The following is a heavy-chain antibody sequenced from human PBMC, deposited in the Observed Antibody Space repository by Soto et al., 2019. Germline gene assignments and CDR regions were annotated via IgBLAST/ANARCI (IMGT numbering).Heavy chain of an antibody. CDR1: GFTFSSYA. J-gene: IGHJ4*02. Sequence: EVQLLESGGGLVQPGGSLRLSCAASGFTFSSYAMSWVRKAPGKGLEWVSAISGSGGSTYYADSVKGRFTISRDNSKNTLYLQMNSLRAEDTALYYCAKDQKATTVVTPKVYWGQGTLVTVSS. CDR3: AKDQKATTVVTPKVY. D-gene: IGHD4-17*01. CDR2: ISGSGGST. V-gene: IGHV3-23*01.